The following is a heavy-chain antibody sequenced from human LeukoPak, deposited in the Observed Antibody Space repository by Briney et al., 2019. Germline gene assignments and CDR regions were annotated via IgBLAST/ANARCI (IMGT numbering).Heavy chain of an antibody. V-gene: IGHV4-59*11. CDR1: GGSIRSHY. J-gene: IGHJ5*02. CDR2: IYSSGST. Sequence: PSETLSLTCTVSGGSIRSHYWSWIRQPPGKGLEWVGYIYSSGSTNYNPSLKSRVTISVDTSKNQFSLKMSSVTAADTAVYYCARARDGHINNWFDPWGQGTLVTVSS. D-gene: IGHD5-24*01. CDR3: ARARDGHINNWFDP.